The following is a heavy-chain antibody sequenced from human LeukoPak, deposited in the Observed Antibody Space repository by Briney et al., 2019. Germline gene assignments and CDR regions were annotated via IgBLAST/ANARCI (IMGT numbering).Heavy chain of an antibody. CDR1: GFTFSNYW. D-gene: IGHD3-22*01. CDR3: AREGHYDTRGPDY. Sequence: GGSLRLSCAASGFTFSNYWMHWVRQTPGKGLVWVSRLHTDGSATFYADSVKGRFTISRDNPKSTLYLQMNSLTVEDTAIHYCAREGHYDTRGPDYWGQGTLVTVSS. V-gene: IGHV3-74*01. J-gene: IGHJ4*02. CDR2: LHTDGSAT.